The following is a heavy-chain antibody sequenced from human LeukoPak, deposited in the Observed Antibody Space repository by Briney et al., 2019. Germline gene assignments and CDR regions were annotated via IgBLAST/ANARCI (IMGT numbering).Heavy chain of an antibody. CDR1: GFTFSSYG. CDR3: PKAHYDIWAIDY. Sequence: GRSLRLSCAASGFTFSSYGMHWVRQAPGKGLEWVAVISYDGSDKYYADSVKGRFTISRDNSKNTLYLQMNSLRAEDKAVYYCPKAHYDIWAIDYWGQGTLVTVSS. J-gene: IGHJ4*02. D-gene: IGHD3-9*01. CDR2: ISYDGSDK. V-gene: IGHV3-30*18.